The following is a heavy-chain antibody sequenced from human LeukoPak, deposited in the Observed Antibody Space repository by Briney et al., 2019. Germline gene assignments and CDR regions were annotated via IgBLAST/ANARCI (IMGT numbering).Heavy chain of an antibody. D-gene: IGHD3-22*01. Sequence: SETLSLTCAVSGYSISSGYYWGWIRQPPGEGLEWIGISHTGITYYNPSLKSRVTTSLDTTRNQFSLNLTSVTAADTAVYYCARSHYDSSGYYYYWGQGTLVTVSS. CDR1: GYSISSGYY. CDR2: SHTGIT. J-gene: IGHJ4*02. CDR3: ARSHYDSSGYYYY. V-gene: IGHV4-38-2*01.